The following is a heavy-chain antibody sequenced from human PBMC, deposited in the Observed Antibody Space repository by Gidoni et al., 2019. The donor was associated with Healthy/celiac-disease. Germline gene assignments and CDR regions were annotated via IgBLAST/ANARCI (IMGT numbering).Heavy chain of an antibody. CDR3: ARGRMGSFDY. J-gene: IGHJ4*02. CDR1: GGSFSGYD. CDR2: INHSGST. D-gene: IGHD3-10*01. V-gene: IGHV4-34*01. Sequence: QLRLQQWAPGRSTRSETLPLTAAVYGGSFSGYDWGWIRQPPGKRLEWIGEINHSGSTNYNPSLKSRVTISVDTSKNQFSLKLSSVTAADTAVYYCARGRMGSFDYWGQGTLVTVSS.